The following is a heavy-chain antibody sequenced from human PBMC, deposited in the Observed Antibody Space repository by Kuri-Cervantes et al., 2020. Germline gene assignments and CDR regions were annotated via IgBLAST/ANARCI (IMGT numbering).Heavy chain of an antibody. CDR1: GGSISSYY. CDR2: IYYSGST. J-gene: IGHJ6*02. D-gene: IGHD3-10*01. V-gene: IGHV4-59*01. CDR3: ARDSGYYYGMDV. Sequence: SETLSLTCTVSGGSISSYYWSWIRQPPGKGLEWIGYIYYSGSTNYDPSLKSRVTISVDTSKNQFSLKLSSVTAADTAVYYCARDSGYYYGMDVWGQGTTVTVSS.